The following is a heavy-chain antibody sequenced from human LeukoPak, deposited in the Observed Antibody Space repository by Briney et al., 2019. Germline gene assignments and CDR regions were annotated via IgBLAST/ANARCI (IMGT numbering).Heavy chain of an antibody. CDR3: ARDGYYFDF. Sequence: GGSLRLSCGASGFIFSEYWMTWVRQAPGRGPEWVANIKGDGSKVYYVGSVMGRFTISRDNDKGSLYLQMNNLRVEDTAVYHCARDGYYFDFWGQGALVTVSS. V-gene: IGHV3-7*01. CDR2: IKGDGSKV. D-gene: IGHD3-22*01. CDR1: GFIFSEYW. J-gene: IGHJ4*02.